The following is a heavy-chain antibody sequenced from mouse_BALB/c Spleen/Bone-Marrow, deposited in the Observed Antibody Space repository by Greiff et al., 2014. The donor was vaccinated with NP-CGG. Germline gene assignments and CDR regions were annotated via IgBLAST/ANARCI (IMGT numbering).Heavy chain of an antibody. CDR1: GYTFTSYW. V-gene: IGHV1-69*02. J-gene: IGHJ4*01. Sequence: VQLQQSGAELVKPGPPVKLSCKASGYTFTSYWMTWVKQRPGRGLEWIGRIDPSDSETHYNQEFKDKATLTVDKSSSTAYIQLSSLTSEDSAVYYGARALGDGYYYAMDYWGQGTSVTVSS. CDR2: IDPSDSET. CDR3: ARALGDGYYYAMDY. D-gene: IGHD2-3*01.